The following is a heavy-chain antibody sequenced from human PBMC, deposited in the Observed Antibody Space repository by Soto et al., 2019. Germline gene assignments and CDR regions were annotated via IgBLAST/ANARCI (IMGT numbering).Heavy chain of an antibody. CDR3: AREGQQLGGCSSYDYYYYYYMDV. CDR2: IYSGGST. Sequence: PGGSLRLSCAASGFTVSSNYMSWVRQAPGKGLEWVSVIYSGGSTYYADSVKGRFTISRDNSKNTLYLQMNSLRAEDTAVYYCAREGQQLGGCSSYDYYYYYYMDVWGKGTTVTVSS. J-gene: IGHJ6*03. V-gene: IGHV3-66*01. CDR1: GFTVSSNY. D-gene: IGHD6-13*01.